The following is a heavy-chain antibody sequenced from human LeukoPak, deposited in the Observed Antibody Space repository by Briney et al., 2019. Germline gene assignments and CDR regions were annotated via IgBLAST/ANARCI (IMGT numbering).Heavy chain of an antibody. Sequence: ASVKVSCKASGYTFTSYDINWVRQATGQGLEWMGWMSPNSGNTGYARKFQGRVTMTRSTSMSTAYMELSSLRSEDTAVYYCARGPPNWGYDYWGQGTLVTVSS. CDR1: GYTFTSYD. V-gene: IGHV1-8*01. J-gene: IGHJ4*02. CDR2: MSPNSGNT. D-gene: IGHD7-27*01. CDR3: ARGPPNWGYDY.